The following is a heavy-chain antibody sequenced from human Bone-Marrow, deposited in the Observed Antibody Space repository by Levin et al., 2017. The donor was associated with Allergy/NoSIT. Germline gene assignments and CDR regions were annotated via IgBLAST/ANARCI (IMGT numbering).Heavy chain of an antibody. Sequence: GESLKISCVASGFTFNTYPMHWVRQGPGKGLEWMAVMSYDGAKTDYAASVKGRVTISRDNSNNTLYLQMNSLRADDTALYFCARERVGPTGTSDAFDIWGQGTLVTVSS. CDR2: MSYDGAKT. J-gene: IGHJ3*02. CDR1: GFTFNTYP. CDR3: ARERVGPTGTSDAFDI. D-gene: IGHD1-26*01. V-gene: IGHV3-30-3*01.